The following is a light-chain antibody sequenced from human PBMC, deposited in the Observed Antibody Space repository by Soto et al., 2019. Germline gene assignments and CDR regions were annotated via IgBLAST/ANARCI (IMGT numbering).Light chain of an antibody. CDR3: QQYYNWPRT. V-gene: IGKV3-15*01. CDR1: QSVSST. Sequence: EIVMTQSPATLSVSPGESATLSCRASQSVSSTLAWYQQKPGQAPRLLIYGVSTRATGIPARFSGSGSGTDFTLTISGLQSEDFAVYYCQQYYNWPRTFGPGTKVDIK. CDR2: GVS. J-gene: IGKJ3*01.